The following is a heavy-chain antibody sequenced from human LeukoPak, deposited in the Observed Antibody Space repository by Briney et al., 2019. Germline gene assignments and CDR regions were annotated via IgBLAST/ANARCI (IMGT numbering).Heavy chain of an antibody. CDR1: GYTFTGYY. Sequence: GASVKVSCKASGYTFTGYYMHWVRQAPGQGLEWMGWINPNSGGTNYAQKFQGRVTITRDTSASTAYMELSSLGSDDTAVYYCARAIQDHSNYGYYYYYYMDVWGKGTTVTVSS. CDR3: ARAIQDHSNYGYYYYYYMDV. J-gene: IGHJ6*03. V-gene: IGHV1-2*02. D-gene: IGHD4-11*01. CDR2: INPNSGGT.